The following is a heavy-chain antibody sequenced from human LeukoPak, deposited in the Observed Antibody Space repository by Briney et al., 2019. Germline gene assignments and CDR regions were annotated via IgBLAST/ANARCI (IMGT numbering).Heavy chain of an antibody. J-gene: IGHJ4*02. D-gene: IGHD2-2*01. CDR3: ATSTGPGVPAAIDY. CDR2: LYHAGRT. CDR1: GASISSSTYS. Sequence: PSETLSLTCAVSGASISSSTYSWSWIRQSPGKGLEWIGCLYHAGRTYYDPSLNSRVTISVDTSKNQFSLKMTSVTAADTAVYYCATSTGPGVPAAIDYWGQGTLVTVSS. V-gene: IGHV4-30-2*06.